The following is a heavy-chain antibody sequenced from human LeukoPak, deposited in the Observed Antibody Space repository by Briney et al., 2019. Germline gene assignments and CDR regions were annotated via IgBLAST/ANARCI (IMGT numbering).Heavy chain of an antibody. CDR1: GFTVSSNY. D-gene: IGHD2-21*02. V-gene: IGHV3-66*01. Sequence: GGSLRLSCAASGFTVSSNYMSWVRQAPGKGLEWVSHIYSGGNTYYTDSVKGRFTISRDNSKNTLYLQMNSPRAEDTAVYYCARASVATHDYWGQGTLVTVSS. J-gene: IGHJ4*02. CDR2: IYSGGNT. CDR3: ARASVATHDY.